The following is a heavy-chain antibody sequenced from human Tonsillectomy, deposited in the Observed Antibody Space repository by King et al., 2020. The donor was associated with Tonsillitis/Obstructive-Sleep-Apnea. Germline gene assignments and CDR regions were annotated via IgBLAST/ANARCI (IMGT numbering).Heavy chain of an antibody. CDR1: GYTFTRYY. CDR2: INPSTGVT. D-gene: IGHD1-14*01. Sequence: QLVQSGAEVKTPGASVKVCCKASGYTFTRYYIHWVRQARGQGLQWMGIINPSTGVTTYAPKFQGRVTMTTDTSASTVYLELSSLRSEDTAVYYCARDDVVGRYIDSWGQGTLVTVSS. J-gene: IGHJ4*02. V-gene: IGHV1-46*01. CDR3: ARDDVVGRYIDS.